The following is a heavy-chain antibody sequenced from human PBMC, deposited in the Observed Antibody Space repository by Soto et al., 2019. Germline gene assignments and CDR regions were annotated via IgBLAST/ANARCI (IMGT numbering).Heavy chain of an antibody. D-gene: IGHD3-3*01. V-gene: IGHV1-2*02. J-gene: IGHJ5*01. CDR3: RRSDHYFDFRRNYLDWFDS. Sequence: ASVEVSCKPSGYTFSGYYILWMRQAPRQGLERMGWINPQSGGTNSAQKFQGRITITSDTSITTAYFAVSSLGSDDTAVYSCRRSDHYFDFRRNYLDWFDSWGQGALVTVSS. CDR1: GYTFSGYY. CDR2: INPQSGGT.